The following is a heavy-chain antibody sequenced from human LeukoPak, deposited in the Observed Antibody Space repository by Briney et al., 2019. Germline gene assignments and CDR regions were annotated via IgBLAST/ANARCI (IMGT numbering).Heavy chain of an antibody. V-gene: IGHV4-34*01. CDR2: INHSGST. J-gene: IGHJ4*02. D-gene: IGHD3-9*01. Sequence: SETLSLTCAVFGGSFSGYYWSWIRQPPGKGLEWIGEINHSGSTNYNPSLKSRVTISVDTSKNQFSLKLSSVTAADTAVYYCTRGDWAPRFFYWGQGTLVTVS. CDR3: TRGDWAPRFFY. CDR1: GGSFSGYY.